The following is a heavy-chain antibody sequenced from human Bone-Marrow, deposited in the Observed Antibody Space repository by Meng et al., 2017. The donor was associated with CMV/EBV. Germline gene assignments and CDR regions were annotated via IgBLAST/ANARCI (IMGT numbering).Heavy chain of an antibody. Sequence: SETLSLTCTVSGGSISSSSYYWGWIRQPPGKGLEWIGSIYYSGSTYYNPSLKSRVTISVDTSKNQFSLKLSSVTAADTAVYYCARGVYDFWSGPNNNWFDPWGQGNRVTGSS. CDR3: ARGVYDFWSGPNNNWFDP. CDR1: GGSISSSSYY. D-gene: IGHD3-3*01. V-gene: IGHV4-39*01. CDR2: IYYSGST. J-gene: IGHJ5*02.